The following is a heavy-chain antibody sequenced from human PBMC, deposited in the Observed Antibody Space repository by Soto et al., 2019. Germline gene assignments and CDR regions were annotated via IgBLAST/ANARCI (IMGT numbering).Heavy chain of an antibody. CDR2: ISGSGGST. V-gene: IGHV3-23*01. D-gene: IGHD3-10*01. CDR1: GFTFRCHA. J-gene: IGHJ4*02. CDR3: AKGRSGSGISLDY. Sequence: ASLRLSYVALGFTFRCHAMSWYRKAPGKGLEWVSAISGSGGSTYYADSVKGRFTISRDNSKNTLHLQMNSLRAEDTAVYYCAKGRSGSGISLDYCAQGPLVTVYS.